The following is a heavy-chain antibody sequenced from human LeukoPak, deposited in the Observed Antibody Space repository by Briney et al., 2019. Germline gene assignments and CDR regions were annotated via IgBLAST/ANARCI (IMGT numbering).Heavy chain of an antibody. D-gene: IGHD4-23*01. CDR1: GGSISSYY. CDR2: IYYSGST. Sequence: PSETLSLTCTVSGGSISSYYWSWIRQPPGKGLEWIGYIYYSGSTNYNPSLKSRVTISVDTSKNQFSLKLSSVTAADTAVYYCARIEDYGGNSVNYWGQGTLVTVSS. V-gene: IGHV4-59*01. CDR3: ARIEDYGGNSVNY. J-gene: IGHJ4*02.